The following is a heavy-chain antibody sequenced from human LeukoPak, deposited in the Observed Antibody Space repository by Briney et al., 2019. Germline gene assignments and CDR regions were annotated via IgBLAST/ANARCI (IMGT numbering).Heavy chain of an antibody. V-gene: IGHV1-2*02. Sequence: ASVKVSCKASGYTFTGYYMHWVRQAPGQGLEWMGWINPKTGGTKYAQRFQGRVTMTRDTSISTAYMELSRLRSDDTAVYYCARDLSTYYWDYWGQGTLVTVSS. CDR1: GYTFTGYY. J-gene: IGHJ4*02. CDR2: INPKTGGT. CDR3: ARDLSTYYWDY. D-gene: IGHD3-10*01.